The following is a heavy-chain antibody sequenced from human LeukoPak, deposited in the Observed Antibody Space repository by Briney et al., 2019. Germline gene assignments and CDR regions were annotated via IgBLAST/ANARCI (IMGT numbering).Heavy chain of an antibody. V-gene: IGHV3-21*01. J-gene: IGHJ4*02. CDR3: ATNDYGASDY. D-gene: IGHD4-17*01. CDR2: ISRPSESI. Sequence: GGSLRLSCAASGFTFNTYSMSWVRQAPGKGLEWVSIISRPSESIFYADSVKGRFTISRDNAKNSLYLQMNSLRAEDTAVFYCATNDYGASDYWGQGTLVTVSS. CDR1: GFTFNTYS.